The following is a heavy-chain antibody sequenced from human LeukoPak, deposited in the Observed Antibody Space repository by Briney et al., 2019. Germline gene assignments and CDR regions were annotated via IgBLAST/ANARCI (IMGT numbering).Heavy chain of an antibody. CDR1: GGSISSYY. CDR2: IYTSGST. Sequence: SETLSLTCTVSGGSISSYYWSWIRQPAGKGLEWIGRIYTSGSTNYNPSLKSRVTMSVDTSKNQFSLKLSSVAAADTAVYYCARATTYFYDSSGYYRGYYYYYMDVWGKGTTVTVSS. CDR3: ARATTYFYDSSGYYRGYYYYYMDV. J-gene: IGHJ6*03. D-gene: IGHD3-22*01. V-gene: IGHV4-4*07.